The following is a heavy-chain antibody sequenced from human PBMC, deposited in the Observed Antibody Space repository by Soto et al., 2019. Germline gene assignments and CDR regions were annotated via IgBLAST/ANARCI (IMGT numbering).Heavy chain of an antibody. CDR1: GFTFSSYA. J-gene: IGHJ6*02. V-gene: IGHV3-30-3*01. Sequence: QVQLVESGGGVVQPGRSLRLSCAASGFTFSSYAMHWVRQAPGKGLEWVAVISYDGSNKYYADSVKGRFTISRDNSKNPLYLQMNSLRAEDTAVYYCARVRGAHCISTSCQYGMDVWGQGTTVTVSS. D-gene: IGHD2-2*01. CDR3: ARVRGAHCISTSCQYGMDV. CDR2: ISYDGSNK.